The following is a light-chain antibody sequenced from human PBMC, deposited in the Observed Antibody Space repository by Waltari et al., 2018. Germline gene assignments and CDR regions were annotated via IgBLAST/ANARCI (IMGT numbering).Light chain of an antibody. CDR3: SSYAGSNNVV. V-gene: IGLV2-8*01. CDR2: EVS. CDR1: SSDVGGYNY. J-gene: IGLJ2*01. Sequence: QSALTQPPSASGSPGQSVTISCTGTSSDVGGYNYVSWYQQHPGKAPKLMINEVSKLASGVPVRFSGSKSGNTASLTVSGLQAEDEADYYCSSYAGSNNVVFGGGTKLTVL.